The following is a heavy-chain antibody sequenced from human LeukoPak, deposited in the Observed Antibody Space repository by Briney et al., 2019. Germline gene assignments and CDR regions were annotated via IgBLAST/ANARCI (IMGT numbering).Heavy chain of an antibody. J-gene: IGHJ4*02. CDR3: AKVGTVSYYFDY. Sequence: GGSLRLSCAASGFTLSSYGMHWVRQAPVKGLEWVAVISYDGSNKYYADSVKGRFTISRDNSKNTLYLQMNSLRAEDTAVYYSAKVGTVSYYFDYWGQGTLVTVSS. V-gene: IGHV3-30*18. CDR1: GFTLSSYG. CDR2: ISYDGSNK. D-gene: IGHD4-17*01.